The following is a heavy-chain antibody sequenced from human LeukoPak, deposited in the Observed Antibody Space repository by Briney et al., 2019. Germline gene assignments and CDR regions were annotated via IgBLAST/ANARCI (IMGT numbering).Heavy chain of an antibody. CDR1: GYTFTGYY. Sequence: ASVKVSCKASGYTFTGYYMHWVRQAPGQGLEWMGWINPNSGGTNYAQKFQGRVTTTRDTSISTAYMELSRLRSDDTAVYYCARGYCSGGSCYSALNWFDPWGQGTLVTVSS. J-gene: IGHJ5*02. CDR3: ARGYCSGGSCYSALNWFDP. CDR2: INPNSGGT. V-gene: IGHV1-2*02. D-gene: IGHD2-15*01.